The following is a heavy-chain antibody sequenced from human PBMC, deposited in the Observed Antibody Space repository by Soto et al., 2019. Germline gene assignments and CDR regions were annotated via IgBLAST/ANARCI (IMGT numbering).Heavy chain of an antibody. CDR1: GGSISSGGYY. J-gene: IGHJ4*02. D-gene: IGHD4-4*01. CDR3: ARGHSNYVPYPDY. CDR2: IYYSGST. V-gene: IGHV4-31*03. Sequence: PSETLSLTCTVSGGSISSGGYYWSWIRQHPGKGLEWIGYIYYSGSTYYNPSLKSRVTISVDTSKNQFSLKLSSVTAADTVVYYCARGHSNYVPYPDYWGQGTLVTVSS.